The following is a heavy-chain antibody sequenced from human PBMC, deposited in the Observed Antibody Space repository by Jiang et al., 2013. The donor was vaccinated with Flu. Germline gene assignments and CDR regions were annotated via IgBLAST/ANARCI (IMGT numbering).Heavy chain of an antibody. J-gene: IGHJ4*02. Sequence: PGLVKPSETLSLTCTVSGGSISSSSYYWGWIRQPPGKGLEWIGSIYYSGSTYYNPSLKSRVTISVDTSKNQFSLKLSSVTAADTAVYYCARPRIAAAAKAPFDYWGQGTLVTVSS. CDR1: GGSISSSSYY. V-gene: IGHV4-39*01. CDR2: IYYSGST. CDR3: ARPRIAAAAKAPFDY. D-gene: IGHD6-13*01.